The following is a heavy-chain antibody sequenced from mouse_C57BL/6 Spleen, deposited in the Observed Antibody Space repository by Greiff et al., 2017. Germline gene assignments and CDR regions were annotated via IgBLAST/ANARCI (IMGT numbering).Heavy chain of an antibody. J-gene: IGHJ2*01. V-gene: IGHV1-66*01. CDR2: IDPGSGNT. CDR1: GYSFTSYY. CDR3: AREGYGSSYGDY. D-gene: IGHD1-1*01. Sequence: QVQLQQSGPELVKPGASVKISCKASGYSFTSYYIHWVKQRPGQGLEWIGWIDPGSGNTKYNEKFKGKATLTAATSASTAYMQLSSLTSEDSAVYYCAREGYGSSYGDYWGQGTTLTVSS.